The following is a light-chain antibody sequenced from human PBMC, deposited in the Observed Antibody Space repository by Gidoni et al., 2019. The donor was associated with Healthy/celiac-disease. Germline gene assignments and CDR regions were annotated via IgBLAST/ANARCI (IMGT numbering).Light chain of an antibody. V-gene: IGKV3-15*01. Sequence: EIVMTLSPATLSVSPGERATLSLRASQSVSSNVAWYQQKPGPAPRLLIYDASPRATGIPARFSGSGSGTEFTLTIISLQSEDFAVYYCQQYNNWPLYTFGQGTKLEIK. CDR2: DAS. CDR3: QQYNNWPLYT. CDR1: QSVSSN. J-gene: IGKJ2*01.